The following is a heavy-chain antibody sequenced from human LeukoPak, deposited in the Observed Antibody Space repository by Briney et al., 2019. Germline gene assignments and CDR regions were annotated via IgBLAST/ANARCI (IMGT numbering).Heavy chain of an antibody. CDR2: IYYSGST. V-gene: IGHV4-30-4*08. Sequence: SETLSLTCTDSGGSISSGDYYWSWIRQPPGKGLEWIGYIYYSGSTYYNPSLKSRVTISVDTSKNQFSLKLSSVTAADTAVYYCARGNSGYDFFYVGNFDYWGQGTLVTVSS. CDR3: ARGNSGYDFFYVGNFDY. CDR1: GGSISSGDYY. D-gene: IGHD5-12*01. J-gene: IGHJ4*02.